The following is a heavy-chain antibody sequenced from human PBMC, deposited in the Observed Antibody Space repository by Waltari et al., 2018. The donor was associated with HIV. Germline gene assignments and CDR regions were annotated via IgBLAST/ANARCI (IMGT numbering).Heavy chain of an antibody. Sequence: QVQLQQWGAGLLKPSETLSLTCAVYGGSFSGYYWSWIRQPPGKGLEWIGEINHSRSTNYNPYPKRRVTIAVDTSKNQFSLKLSSVTAADTAVYYCARLVVPAAISNYYYGMDVWGQGTTVTVSS. CDR1: GGSFSGYY. V-gene: IGHV4-34*01. CDR2: INHSRST. CDR3: ARLVVPAAISNYYYGMDV. D-gene: IGHD2-2*02. J-gene: IGHJ6*02.